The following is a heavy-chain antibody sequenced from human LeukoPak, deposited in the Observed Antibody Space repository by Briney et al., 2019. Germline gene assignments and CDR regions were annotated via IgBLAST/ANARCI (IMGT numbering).Heavy chain of an antibody. CDR1: GLTFSNYA. D-gene: IGHD4-17*01. V-gene: IGHV3-23*01. CDR3: ARPPYGDPFDY. Sequence: GSLRLSCAASGLTFSNYAMTWVRQAPGKGLEWVSAISGGGGSTYYANSVKGRFTISRDNSKNTLYLQMNSLRAEDTAVYYCARPPYGDPFDYWGQGTLVTVSS. CDR2: ISGGGGST. J-gene: IGHJ4*02.